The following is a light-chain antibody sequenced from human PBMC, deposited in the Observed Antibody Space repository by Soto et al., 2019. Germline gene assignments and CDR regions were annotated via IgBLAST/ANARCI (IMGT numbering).Light chain of an antibody. Sequence: QSELTQPPSVSGAPGQRVTISCTGSSSNIGAGYDVHWYQQLPGTAPKLLIYGNNNRPSGVPDRFSGSKSGTSASLAITGLQAEDEADYYCQSYDSRLSGWVFGGGTKLTVL. CDR2: GNN. CDR1: SSNIGAGYD. J-gene: IGLJ3*02. V-gene: IGLV1-40*01. CDR3: QSYDSRLSGWV.